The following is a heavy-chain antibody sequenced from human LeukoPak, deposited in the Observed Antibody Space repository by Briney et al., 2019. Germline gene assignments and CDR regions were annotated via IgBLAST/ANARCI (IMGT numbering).Heavy chain of an antibody. D-gene: IGHD3-22*01. CDR1: GFIFSSYW. V-gene: IGHV3-7*01. CDR3: ATGTYDGNGY. CDR2: IKQDGSEK. Sequence: GGSLRLSCAASGFIFSSYWMNWVRQAPGKGLEWVASIKQDGSEKNYLASVKGRFTISRDNAENSLYLQMNSLRAEDTAVYSCATGTYDGNGYWGQGTLVTVSS. J-gene: IGHJ4*02.